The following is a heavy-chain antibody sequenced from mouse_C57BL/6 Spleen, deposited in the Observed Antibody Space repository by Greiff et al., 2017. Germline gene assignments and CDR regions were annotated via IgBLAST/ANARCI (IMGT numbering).Heavy chain of an antibody. V-gene: IGHV7-3*01. D-gene: IGHD4-1*01. Sequence: EVKLMESGGGLVQPGGSLSLSCAASGFTFTDYYMSWVRQPPGKALEWLGFIRNKANGYTTEYSASVKGRFTISRDNSQSILYLQMNALRAENSATYYCARPSNWDYAMDYWGQGTSGTVSS. CDR1: GFTFTDYY. CDR3: ARPSNWDYAMDY. CDR2: IRNKANGYTT. J-gene: IGHJ4*01.